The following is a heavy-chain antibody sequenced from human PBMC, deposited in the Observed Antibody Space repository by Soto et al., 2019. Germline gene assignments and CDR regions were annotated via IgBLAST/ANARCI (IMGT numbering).Heavy chain of an antibody. D-gene: IGHD5-12*01. CDR2: MNPASGNT. Sequence: QVQLVQSGTEVKKPGASVKVSCKASGYTFNDYDINWVRQAAGQGLEWMGWMNPASGNTGDAQKFQGRGTMTRNISIRTAYMEVSGLRSEDTAVYYCARGRRTRSGYDLDDWGQGTLVTVSS. CDR1: GYTFNDYD. J-gene: IGHJ4*02. CDR3: ARGRRTRSGYDLDD. V-gene: IGHV1-8*01.